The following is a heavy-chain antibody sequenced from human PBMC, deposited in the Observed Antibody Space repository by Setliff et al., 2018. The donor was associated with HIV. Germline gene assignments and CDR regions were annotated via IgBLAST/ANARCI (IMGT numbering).Heavy chain of an antibody. D-gene: IGHD5-12*01. V-gene: IGHV1-24*01. CDR3: ANRIRDGHRGYGYCDF. J-gene: IGHJ4*02. CDR1: GYTVTELS. Sequence: ASVKVSCKVSGYTVTELSINWVRQAPGKGPEWMGGFGPEDNKIVYAQKFQGRVTTTEDTSTDTAYMELSSLRPEDTAVYSCANRIRDGHRGYGYCDFWGQGTLVTVS. CDR2: FGPEDNKI.